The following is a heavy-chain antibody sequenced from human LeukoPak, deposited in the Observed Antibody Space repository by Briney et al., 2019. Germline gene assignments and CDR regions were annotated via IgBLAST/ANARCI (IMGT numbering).Heavy chain of an antibody. CDR2: IYYSGST. D-gene: IGHD3-16*01. J-gene: IGHJ6*03. CDR3: ARGPRWGFYYYYMDV. Sequence: PSETLSLTCTVSGGSISSSSYYWGWIRQPPGKGLEWIGSIYYSGSTYYNPSLKSRVTISVDTSKNQFSLKLSSVTAADTAVYYCARGPRWGFYYYYMDVWGKGTTVTVSS. V-gene: IGHV4-39*01. CDR1: GGSISSSSYY.